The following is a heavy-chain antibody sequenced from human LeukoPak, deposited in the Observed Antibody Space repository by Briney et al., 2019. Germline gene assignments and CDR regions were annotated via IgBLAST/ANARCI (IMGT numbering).Heavy chain of an antibody. J-gene: IGHJ4*02. CDR1: GFTFSSYA. Sequence: PGGSLRLSCAASGFTFSSYAMSWVRQAPGKGLEWVSAISGSGGSTYYADSVKGRFTISRDNSKNTLYLQMNSLRAEDTAVYYCAKERIYCSGGSCYSRPGTFDYWGQGTLVTVSS. CDR3: AKERIYCSGGSCYSRPGTFDY. V-gene: IGHV3-23*01. CDR2: ISGSGGST. D-gene: IGHD2-15*01.